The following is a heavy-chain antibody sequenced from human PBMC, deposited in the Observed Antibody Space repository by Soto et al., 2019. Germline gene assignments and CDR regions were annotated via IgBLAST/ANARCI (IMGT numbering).Heavy chain of an antibody. CDR1: GGSISSHY. CDR3: AGGISSSWYNTNWFDP. V-gene: IGHV4-59*11. Sequence: SETLSLTCTVSGGSISSHYWSWIRQPPGKGLEWIGYIYYSGSTNYNPSLKSRVTISVDTSKNQFSLKLSSVTAADTAVYYCAGGISSSWYNTNWFDPWGQGTLVTVSS. CDR2: IYYSGST. J-gene: IGHJ5*02. D-gene: IGHD6-13*01.